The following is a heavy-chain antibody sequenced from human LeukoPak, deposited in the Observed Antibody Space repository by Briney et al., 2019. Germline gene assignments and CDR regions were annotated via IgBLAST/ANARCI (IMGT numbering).Heavy chain of an antibody. J-gene: IGHJ4*02. CDR2: ISSSSSYI. D-gene: IGHD3-10*01. CDR3: ARAGVRGVIMWYFNFDY. CDR1: GFTFSSYS. Sequence: GGSLRLSCAASGFTFSSYSMNWVRQAPGKGLEWVSSISSSSSYIYYADSVKGRFTISRDNSKNTLYLQMNSLRAEDTAVYYCARAGVRGVIMWYFNFDYWGQGTLVTVSS. V-gene: IGHV3-21*01.